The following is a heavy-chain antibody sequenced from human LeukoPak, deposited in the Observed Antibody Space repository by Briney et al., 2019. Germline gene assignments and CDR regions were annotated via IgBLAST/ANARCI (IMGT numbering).Heavy chain of an antibody. CDR2: INHSGST. V-gene: IGHV4-34*01. CDR3: ARNWNYLRTRRLDY. D-gene: IGHD1-7*01. CDR1: GGSFSGYY. J-gene: IGHJ4*02. Sequence: SETLSLTCAVYGGSFSGYYWSWIRQPPGKGLEWIGEINHSGSTNYNPSLKSRVTISVDTSKNQFSLKLSSETAADTAVYYCARNWNYLRTRRLDYWGQGTLVTVSS.